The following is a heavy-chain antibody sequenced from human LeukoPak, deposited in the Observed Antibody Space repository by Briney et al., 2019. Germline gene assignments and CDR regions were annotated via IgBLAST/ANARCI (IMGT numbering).Heavy chain of an antibody. CDR2: IYYSGST. CDR1: GGSISSYY. Sequence: PSETLSLTCTVSGGSISSYYWSWIRQPPGKGLEWIGYIYYSGSTNYNPSLKSRVTISVDTSKNQFSLKLSSVTAADTAVYYCAREEWLVLLTWGQGTLVTVSS. D-gene: IGHD6-19*01. CDR3: AREEWLVLLT. J-gene: IGHJ5*02. V-gene: IGHV4-59*12.